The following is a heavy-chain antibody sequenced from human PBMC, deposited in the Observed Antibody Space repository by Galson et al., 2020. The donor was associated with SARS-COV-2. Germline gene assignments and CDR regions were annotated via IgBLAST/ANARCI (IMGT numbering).Heavy chain of an antibody. CDR1: GGSISMYY. J-gene: IGHJ4*02. CDR3: VRYCSGGNCYAGTLDY. V-gene: IGHV4-59*01. D-gene: IGHD2-15*01. Sequence: SETLSHTCSVSGGSISMYYWTWIRQSPGKRLEWIGYVFSSGSTNYNPSLKSRVTMSVDTSRNQFSLNLRSVTAADTAVYYCVRYCSGGNCYAGTLDYWGQGTLVTVSS. CDR2: VFSSGST.